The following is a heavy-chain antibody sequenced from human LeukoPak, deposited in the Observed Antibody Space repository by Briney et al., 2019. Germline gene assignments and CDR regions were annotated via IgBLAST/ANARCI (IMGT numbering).Heavy chain of an antibody. CDR1: GFTFSSYA. CDR3: ARGAADIVANIDS. Sequence: PGGSLRLSRAASGFTFSSYAMHWVRQAPGKGLEWVAVIWYDGSNKYYPDSVKGRFTISRDNSKNTLYLQMNSLRAEDTAVYYCARGAADIVANIDSWGQGTLVTVSS. V-gene: IGHV3-33*01. J-gene: IGHJ4*02. CDR2: IWYDGSNK. D-gene: IGHD5-12*01.